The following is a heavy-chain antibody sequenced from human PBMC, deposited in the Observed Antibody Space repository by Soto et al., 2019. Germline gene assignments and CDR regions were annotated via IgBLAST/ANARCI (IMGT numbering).Heavy chain of an antibody. Sequence: LRISCTGAGFTFADDAMSWIRQAPGKGQEWVGFIRSKAYGGTTEYAASVKGRFTISRDDSKSIAYLQMNSLNTEDTAVYYCTRFYAARSYYYYYGMDVWGQGTTFTVSS. V-gene: IGHV3-49*03. CDR3: TRFYAARSYYYYYGMDV. D-gene: IGHD6-6*01. J-gene: IGHJ6*02. CDR2: IRSKAYGGTT. CDR1: GFTFADDA.